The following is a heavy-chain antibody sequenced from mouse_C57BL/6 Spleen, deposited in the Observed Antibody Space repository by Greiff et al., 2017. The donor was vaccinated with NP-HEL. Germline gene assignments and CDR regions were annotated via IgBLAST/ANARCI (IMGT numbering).Heavy chain of an antibody. CDR1: GYSITSGYY. V-gene: IGHV3-6*01. Sequence: EVQLQESGPGLVKPSQSLSLTCSVTGYSITSGYYWNWIRQFPGNKLEWMGYISYDGSNNYNPSLKNRISITRDTSKNQFFLKLNSVTTEDTATYYRARTIYSWYLDVWGTGTTVTVSS. J-gene: IGHJ1*03. CDR3: ARTIYSWYLDV. D-gene: IGHD2-1*01. CDR2: ISYDGSN.